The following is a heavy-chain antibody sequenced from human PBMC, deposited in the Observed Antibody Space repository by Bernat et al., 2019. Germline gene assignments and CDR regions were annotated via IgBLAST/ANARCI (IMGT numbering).Heavy chain of an antibody. D-gene: IGHD6-19*01. Sequence: VQLVQSGAEVKKPGASVKVSCKASGYTFTSHGITWVRQAPGQGLEWMGWISAYNGDTKYAQKVQGRVTMTTDTSTSTAYMELRSLRSDDTAVYYCARDPSNTSGWFAYFDYWGQGTLRTVSS. CDR2: ISAYNGDT. CDR3: ARDPSNTSGWFAYFDY. V-gene: IGHV1-18*01. J-gene: IGHJ4*02. CDR1: GYTFTSHG.